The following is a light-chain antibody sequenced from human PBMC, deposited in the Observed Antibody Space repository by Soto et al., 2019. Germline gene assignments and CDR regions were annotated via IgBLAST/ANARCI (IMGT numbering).Light chain of an antibody. J-gene: IGKJ5*01. Sequence: DIQLTHSPSTLPASVGERVTLTCLASQSINNWLAWYQQKPGKAPKFLIYDASNLESGVPSRFSGSASGTEFTLTISSLQPDDFATYYCQQANSFPITFGQGTRLEIK. CDR2: DAS. CDR3: QQANSFPIT. CDR1: QSINNW. V-gene: IGKV1-5*01.